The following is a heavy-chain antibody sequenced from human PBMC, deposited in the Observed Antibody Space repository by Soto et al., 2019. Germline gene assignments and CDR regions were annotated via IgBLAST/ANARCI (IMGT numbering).Heavy chain of an antibody. V-gene: IGHV4-61*01. CDR1: GVSVSSGSFY. J-gene: IGHJ4*02. D-gene: IGHD4-17*01. CDR2: GSYSGTT. Sequence: QVQLQESCPRLVKPSETLSLTCTVSGVSVSSGSFYWAWIRQPPGKRLEWIGFGSYSGTTNYKPSLKSRVTISVDTSRSQIPLKVSSLTAADTAVYYCARGATVTQYDYWGQGTLVTVSS. CDR3: ARGATVTQYDY.